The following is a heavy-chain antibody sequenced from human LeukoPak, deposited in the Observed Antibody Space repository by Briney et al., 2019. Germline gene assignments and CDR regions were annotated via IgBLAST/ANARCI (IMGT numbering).Heavy chain of an antibody. CDR2: ISYDGSNK. D-gene: IGHD6-13*01. J-gene: IGHJ4*02. V-gene: IGHV3-30*18. CDR3: AKSGIAAAGSPFDY. CDR1: PFIFSGHW. Sequence: GGSLRLSCEASPFIFSGHWLNWVRQTPGKGLEWVAVISYDGSNKYYADSVKGRFTISRDNSKNTLYLQMNSLRAEDTAVYYCAKSGIAAAGSPFDYWGQGTLVTVSS.